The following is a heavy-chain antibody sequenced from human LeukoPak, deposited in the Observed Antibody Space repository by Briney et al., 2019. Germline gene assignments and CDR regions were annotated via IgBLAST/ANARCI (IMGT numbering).Heavy chain of an antibody. CDR1: GGSFSGYY. CDR2: IYTSGST. V-gene: IGHV4-59*10. CDR3: ARGQLVLGN. Sequence: PSETLSLTCAVYGGSFSGYYWSWIRQPAGKGLEWIGRIYTSGSTNYNPSLKSRVTISLDTSKNQFSLKLSSVTAADTAVYYCARGQLVLGNWGQGTLVTVSS. J-gene: IGHJ4*02. D-gene: IGHD6-13*01.